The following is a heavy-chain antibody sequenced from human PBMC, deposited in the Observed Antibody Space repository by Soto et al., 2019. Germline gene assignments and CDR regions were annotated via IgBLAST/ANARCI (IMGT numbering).Heavy chain of an antibody. CDR2: ISYDGSNK. D-gene: IGHD1-7*01. Sequence: GGSLRLSCAASGFTFSSYAMHWVRQAPGKGLEGVAVISYDGSNKYYADSVKGRFTISRDNSKNTLYLQMNSLRAEDTAVYYCARGKNWNYRYPFDPWGQGTMVTV. J-gene: IGHJ5*02. CDR1: GFTFSSYA. CDR3: ARGKNWNYRYPFDP. V-gene: IGHV3-30-3*01.